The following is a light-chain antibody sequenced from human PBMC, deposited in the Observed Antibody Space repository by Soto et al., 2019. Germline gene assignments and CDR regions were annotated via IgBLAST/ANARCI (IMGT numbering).Light chain of an antibody. CDR3: SSYAGNVV. CDR2: EVS. CDR1: SSDVGGDNY. J-gene: IGLJ2*01. Sequence: SAVSRARYESRSRWSPFPNTSTGTSSDVGGDNYVSWYQQHPGKASKLMIYEVSKRPSGVPDRFSGSKSGNTASLTVSGLQAEDEADYYCSSYAGNVVSGGGTKVTVL. V-gene: IGLV2-8*02.